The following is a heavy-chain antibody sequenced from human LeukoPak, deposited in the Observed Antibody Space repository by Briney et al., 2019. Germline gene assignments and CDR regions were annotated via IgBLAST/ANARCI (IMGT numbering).Heavy chain of an antibody. D-gene: IGHD1-26*01. CDR2: IQQDGSEK. CDR3: ARDKVVGATVFDY. CDR1: GFTFSSYW. J-gene: IGHJ4*02. Sequence: GGSLRLSCAASGFTFSSYWMSWVRQAPGKGLEWVANIQQDGSEKYYVDSVKGRFTIARDNAKNSLYLQMNSLRAEDTAVYYCARDKVVGATVFDYWGQGTLVTVSS. V-gene: IGHV3-7*01.